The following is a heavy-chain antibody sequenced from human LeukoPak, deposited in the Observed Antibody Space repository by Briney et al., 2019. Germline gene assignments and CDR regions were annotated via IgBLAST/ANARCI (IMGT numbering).Heavy chain of an antibody. CDR2: INHSGST. V-gene: IGHV4-34*01. Sequence: SETLSLTCAVYGGSFSGYYWSWIRQPPGKGLEWTGEINHSGSTNYNPSLKSRVTISVDTSKNQFSLKLRSVTAADTAVYYCARSRKWSGFGYWGQGTLVTVSS. J-gene: IGHJ4*02. CDR3: ARSRKWSGFGY. D-gene: IGHD2-15*01. CDR1: GGSFSGYY.